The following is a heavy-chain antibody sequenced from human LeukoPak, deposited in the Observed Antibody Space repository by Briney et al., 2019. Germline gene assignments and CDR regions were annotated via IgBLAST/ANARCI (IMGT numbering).Heavy chain of an antibody. CDR3: ARGGRRRNWFDP. CDR2: INHSGST. J-gene: IGHJ5*02. D-gene: IGHD1-1*01. CDR1: GGSFSGYY. V-gene: IGHV4-34*01. Sequence: SETLSLTCAVYGGSFSGYYWSWIRQPPGKGLEWIGEINHSGSTNYNPSLKSRVTISVDTSKNQFSLKLSSVTAADTAVYYCARGGRRRNWFDPWGQGTLVTVSS.